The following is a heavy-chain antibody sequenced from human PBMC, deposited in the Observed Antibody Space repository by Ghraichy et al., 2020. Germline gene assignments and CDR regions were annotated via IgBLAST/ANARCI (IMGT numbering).Heavy chain of an antibody. CDR3: ARHAYDSSGYYPYYYYGMDV. CDR1: GGSISSSSYY. D-gene: IGHD3-22*01. V-gene: IGHV4-39*01. J-gene: IGHJ6*02. Sequence: SETLSLTCTVSGGSISSSSYYWGWIRQPPGKGLEWIGSIYYSGSTYYNPSLKSRVTISVDTSKNQFSLKLSSVTAADTAVYYCARHAYDSSGYYPYYYYGMDVWGQGTTVTVSS. CDR2: IYYSGST.